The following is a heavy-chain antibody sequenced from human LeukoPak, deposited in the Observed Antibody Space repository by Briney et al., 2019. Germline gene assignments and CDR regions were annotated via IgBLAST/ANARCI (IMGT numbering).Heavy chain of an antibody. J-gene: IGHJ2*01. Sequence: SETLSLTCQVFGGSISSYYWSWIRQSPGKGLEYIGYIHYTGSTTYTPSLRSRVSISVDTSKNYFSLKLTSVTATDTGAYYCARGASPAHWGSWYLDLWGRGTLVTVSS. V-gene: IGHV4-59*01. D-gene: IGHD7-27*01. CDR1: GGSISSYY. CDR2: IHYTGST. CDR3: ARGASPAHWGSWYLDL.